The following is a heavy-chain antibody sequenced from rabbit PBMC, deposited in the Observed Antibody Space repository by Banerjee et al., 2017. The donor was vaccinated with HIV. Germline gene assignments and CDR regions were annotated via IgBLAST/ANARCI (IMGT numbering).Heavy chain of an antibody. CDR3: ARGVTGSGYDILYFNL. V-gene: IGHV1S43*01. Sequence: QSLEESGGDLVKPGASLTLTCTASGFSFSSTYYMCWVRQAPGKGLELIACIYTDSGGTWYASWVNGRFTISRSTSLNTVDLKMTSLTAADTATYLCARGVTGSGYDILYFNLWGPGTLVTVS. D-gene: IGHD1-1*01. J-gene: IGHJ4*01. CDR2: IYTDSGGT. CDR1: GFSFSSTYY.